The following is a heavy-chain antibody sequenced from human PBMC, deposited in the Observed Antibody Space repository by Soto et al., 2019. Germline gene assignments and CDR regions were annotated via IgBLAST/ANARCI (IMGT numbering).Heavy chain of an antibody. CDR3: ARVNSGGANY. CDR2: IYYSGST. D-gene: IGHD6-25*01. V-gene: IGHV4-59*01. CDR1: GGSISSYY. Sequence: QVQLQESGPGLVKPSETLSLTCTVSGGSISSYYWSWIRQPPGKGLEWIGYIYYSGSTNYNPSLTSRVTISVDTSKNQFSLKLSSMTAADTAVYYCARVNSGGANYWGQGTLVTVSS. J-gene: IGHJ4*02.